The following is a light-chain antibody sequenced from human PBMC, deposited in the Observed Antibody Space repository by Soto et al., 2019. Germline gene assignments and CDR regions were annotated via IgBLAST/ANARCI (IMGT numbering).Light chain of an antibody. CDR1: ERISHS. J-gene: IGKJ5*01. CDR2: DAS. CDR3: QLSQQRSSWPPIA. Sequence: DIVLTQSPATLSLSPGNRVTLSFRANERISHSLAWYQQRPGQAPRILIYDASFRATGIPERFSGSGSGTAFTLSISSLEPEDFAVYYCQLSQQRSSWPPIAFGQGTRLDLK. V-gene: IGKV3-11*01.